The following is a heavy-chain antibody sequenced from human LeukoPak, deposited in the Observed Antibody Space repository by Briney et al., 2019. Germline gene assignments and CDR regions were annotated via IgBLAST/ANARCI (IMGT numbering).Heavy chain of an antibody. J-gene: IGHJ4*02. Sequence: GGSLRLSCAASGFTFSSYSMSWVRQAPGKGLEWVGRIKSKTDGGTTDYAAPVKGRFTISRDDSKNTLYLQMNSLKTEDTAVYYCGRVQDYGSGSFDYWGQGTLVTVSS. CDR1: GFTFSSYS. D-gene: IGHD3-10*01. V-gene: IGHV3-15*01. CDR3: GRVQDYGSGSFDY. CDR2: IKSKTDGGTT.